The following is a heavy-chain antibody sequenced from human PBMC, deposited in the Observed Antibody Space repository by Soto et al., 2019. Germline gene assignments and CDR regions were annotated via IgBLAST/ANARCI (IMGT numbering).Heavy chain of an antibody. J-gene: IGHJ4*02. CDR1: GYTFTSYG. CDR3: ASRSGTYPYYFDY. Sequence: HVQLVQSGTEVKKPGASVKVSCKVSGYTFTSYGMSWMRQAPGQGLEWMGWISTYNGNTNYAQNLQGRVSMTTDTSTSTAYMELRILRSDDTAVYYCASRSGTYPYYFDYWGQGTLVTVSS. V-gene: IGHV1-18*01. D-gene: IGHD1-26*01. CDR2: ISTYNGNT.